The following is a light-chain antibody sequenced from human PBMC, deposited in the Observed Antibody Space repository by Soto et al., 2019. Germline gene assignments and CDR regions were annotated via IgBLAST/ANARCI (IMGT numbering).Light chain of an antibody. V-gene: IGKV3-20*01. J-gene: IGKJ4*01. CDR1: QSVANNY. CDR2: AAS. CDR3: EQYGSTPLT. Sequence: EIVLTQSPGTLSLSPGERATLSCRASQSVANNYLAWYQQKPGQAPRFLLYAASSRATGIPDRFSGSGSGTDFTLTISRLEPEEFAVYYCEQYGSTPLTFGGGTKVEIK.